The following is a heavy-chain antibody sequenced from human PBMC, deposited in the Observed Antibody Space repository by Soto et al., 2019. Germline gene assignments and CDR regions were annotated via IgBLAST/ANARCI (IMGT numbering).Heavy chain of an antibody. CDR2: ISGNGDTT. V-gene: IGHV3-64*01. J-gene: IGHJ6*02. CDR1: GFTFSNYA. CDR3: ARAWRADV. Sequence: EVQLVESGGGLVQPGGSLRLSCVASGFTFSNYAMHWVRQAPGKGLECVSVISGNGDTTYYANSVKDRFSMSRDNSKNTLYRQMGSLRDDDTAVYYCARAWRADVWGQGTTVAVSS.